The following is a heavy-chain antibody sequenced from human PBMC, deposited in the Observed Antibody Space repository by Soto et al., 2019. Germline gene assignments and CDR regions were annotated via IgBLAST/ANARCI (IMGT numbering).Heavy chain of an antibody. Sequence: QVTLKESGPVLVKPTETLTLTCSVSGFSLSNDRMGVSWIRQPPGKALEWLAHIFSNDEKSYSTSLKSRLTISKDTSKSQVVLTMTNMDPVDTATYYCARNVPDSSGYDAFDIRGQGTMVTVSS. D-gene: IGHD3-22*01. V-gene: IGHV2-26*01. J-gene: IGHJ3*02. CDR2: IFSNDEK. CDR3: ARNVPDSSGYDAFDI. CDR1: GFSLSNDRMG.